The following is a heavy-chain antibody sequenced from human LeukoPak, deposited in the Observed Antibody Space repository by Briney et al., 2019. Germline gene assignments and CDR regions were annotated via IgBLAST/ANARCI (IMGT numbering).Heavy chain of an antibody. D-gene: IGHD3-10*01. CDR1: GFTFSSSW. Sequence: GGSLRLSCAASGFTFSSSWMSWVRQAPGKGLEWVANVKQDGSEKYYVDSVKGRFTISRDNAKNSLYLQMNSLRAEDTGVYYCARVVPPLYYFDYWGQGTLVTVSS. V-gene: IGHV3-7*01. CDR2: VKQDGSEK. CDR3: ARVVPPLYYFDY. J-gene: IGHJ4*02.